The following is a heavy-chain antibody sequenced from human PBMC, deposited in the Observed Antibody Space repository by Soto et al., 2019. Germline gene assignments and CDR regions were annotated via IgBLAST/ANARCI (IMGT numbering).Heavy chain of an antibody. J-gene: IGHJ6*03. Sequence: AGGSLRLSCVASGFTFSSYAMTWVRQAPGKGLEWVSGISGGGGFTYYADSVKGRFTISRDNSKNTLYLQMNGLRAEDTAVYYCAKAGGTDFYYYMDVWGKGTTVTVSS. CDR1: GFTFSSYA. CDR3: AKAGGTDFYYYMDV. CDR2: ISGGGGFT. V-gene: IGHV3-23*01.